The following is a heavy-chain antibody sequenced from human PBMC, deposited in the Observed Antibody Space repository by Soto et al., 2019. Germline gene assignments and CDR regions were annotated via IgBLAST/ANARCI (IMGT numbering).Heavy chain of an antibody. J-gene: IGHJ1*01. Sequence: GGSLRLSCAASGFTFSSYAMSWVRQAPGEGLEWVSDVSSSGGRTYYADSVKGRFTITRDNSKNTLYLQMNSLRVEDTAVYYCATRSGYFQNWGQGTLVTVSS. V-gene: IGHV3-23*01. CDR2: VSSSGGRT. CDR1: GFTFSSYA. CDR3: ATRSGYFQN.